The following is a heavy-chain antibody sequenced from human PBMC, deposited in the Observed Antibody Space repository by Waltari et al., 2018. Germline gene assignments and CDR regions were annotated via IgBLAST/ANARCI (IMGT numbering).Heavy chain of an antibody. CDR2: LCPDYSAT. D-gene: IGHD2-15*01. CDR3: ARWSSDSAH. Sequence: DGIGGEPQMPGKDLVGMGILCPDYSATRYSPSFHGHVTSSAAKSISTAYLQWSSLKASDTATYFCARWSSDSAHWGRGTLVTVSS. J-gene: IGHJ4*02. CDR1: DG. V-gene: IGHV5-51*01.